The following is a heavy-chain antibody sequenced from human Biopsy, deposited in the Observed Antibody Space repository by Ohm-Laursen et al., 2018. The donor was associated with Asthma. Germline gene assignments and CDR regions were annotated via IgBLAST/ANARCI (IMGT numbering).Heavy chain of an antibody. CDR3: ARASVAASSNWFDP. V-gene: IGHV4-30-4*01. CDR1: GASIKTDDHS. D-gene: IGHD6-19*01. CDR2: IHYSGST. J-gene: IGHJ5*02. Sequence: SQTLSLTCTVSGASIKTDDHSWSWLRQPPGKGLEWFGFIHYSGSTSYNPSLKGGVTISVDTSKNQFSLKLSSVTAADTAVYYCARASVAASSNWFDPWGQGTLVTVSS.